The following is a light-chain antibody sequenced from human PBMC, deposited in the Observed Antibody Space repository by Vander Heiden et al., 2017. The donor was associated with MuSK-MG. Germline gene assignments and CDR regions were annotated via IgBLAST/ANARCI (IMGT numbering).Light chain of an antibody. CDR1: QGIRRY. CDR2: DAS. CDR3: QQINNYPRT. V-gene: IGKV1-9*01. Sequence: IQLTQSPSFVSASVGDRVTITCRASQGIRRYLAWYRQKPGKAPKLLIFDASTLQGGVPSRFSGSGSETEFTLTISSLQPEDFATYYCQQINNYPRTFSQGTKVDIK. J-gene: IGKJ1*01.